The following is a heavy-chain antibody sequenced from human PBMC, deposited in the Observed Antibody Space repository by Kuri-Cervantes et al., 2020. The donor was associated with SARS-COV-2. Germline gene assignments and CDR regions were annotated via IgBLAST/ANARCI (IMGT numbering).Heavy chain of an antibody. CDR3: ARDPDDYSNLLDS. CDR1: GYSISSGYY. Sequence: SETLSLTCAVSGYSISSGYYWGWIRQPPGKGLEWIGSIYHSGSTYYNPSLKSRVTISVDTSKNQFSLKLSSVTAADTAVYYCARDPDDYSNLLDSWGQGTLVTVSS. V-gene: IGHV4-38-2*02. D-gene: IGHD4-11*01. CDR2: IYHSGST. J-gene: IGHJ4*02.